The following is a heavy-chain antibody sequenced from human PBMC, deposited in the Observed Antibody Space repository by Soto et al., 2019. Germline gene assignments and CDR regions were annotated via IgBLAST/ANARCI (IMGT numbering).Heavy chain of an antibody. CDR2: IYYSGST. CDR1: GGSISSGDYY. J-gene: IGHJ6*02. Sequence: SETLSLTCTVSGGSISSGDYYWRWIRQPPGKGLEWIGYIYYSGSTYYSPSFQGQVTISADKSISTAYLQWSSLKASDTAMYYCARTAAAGKYYYGVDVWGQGTTVTVSS. V-gene: IGHV4-30-4*01. D-gene: IGHD6-13*01. CDR3: ARTAAAGKYYYGVDV.